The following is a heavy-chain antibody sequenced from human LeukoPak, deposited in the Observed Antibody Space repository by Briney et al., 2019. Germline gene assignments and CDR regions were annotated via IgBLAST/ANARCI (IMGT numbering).Heavy chain of an antibody. V-gene: IGHV3-23*01. CDR1: GFTFSSYA. CDR3: AKELGLGYCSSTSCYSYRSYGMDV. CDR2: IIGSGGRT. D-gene: IGHD2-2*02. Sequence: GGSLRLSCAASGFTFSSYAMSWVRQAPGGGLEWVSAIIGSGGRTYYADSVEGRFTISRDNSKNTLYLQMNSLRAEDTAVYYCAKELGLGYCSSTSCYSYRSYGMDVWGQGTAVTVSS. J-gene: IGHJ6*02.